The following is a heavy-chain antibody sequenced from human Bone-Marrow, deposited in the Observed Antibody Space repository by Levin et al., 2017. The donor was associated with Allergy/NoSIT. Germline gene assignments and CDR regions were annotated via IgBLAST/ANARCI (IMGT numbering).Heavy chain of an antibody. V-gene: IGHV3-9*01. J-gene: IGHJ3*02. D-gene: IGHD6-6*01. CDR3: AKSGTYSSSSGAFDI. Sequence: GGSLRLSCAASGFSFARYAMHWVRQAPGKGLEWVSSVSWNSGNVDYADSVKGRFTLSRDNAKNSLYRQLSSLKPDDTALYYGAKSGTYSSSSGAFDIWGQGTRVTVSS. CDR2: VSWNSGNV. CDR1: GFSFARYA.